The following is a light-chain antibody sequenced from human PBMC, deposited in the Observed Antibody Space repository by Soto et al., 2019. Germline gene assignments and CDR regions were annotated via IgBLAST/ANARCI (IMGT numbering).Light chain of an antibody. CDR1: QNIYSN. CDR3: QPYNNWPLT. J-gene: IGKJ4*01. Sequence: IVMTQSPATLSVSPGERATLSCRASQNIYSNVAWYQQRPGQAPRLLIYRASTRAPGIPARFSGSRSGAEFTLTINSLQSEDFAVYYCQPYNNWPLTFGGGTKVDI. V-gene: IGKV3-15*01. CDR2: RAS.